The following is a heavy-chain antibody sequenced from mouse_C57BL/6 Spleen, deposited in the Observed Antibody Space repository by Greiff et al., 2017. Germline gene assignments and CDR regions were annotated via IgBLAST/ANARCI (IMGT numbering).Heavy chain of an antibody. D-gene: IGHD2-3*01. Sequence: VKLMESGAELVRPGASVTLSCKASGYTFTDYEMHWVKQTPVHGLEWIGAIDPETGGTAYNQKFKGKAILTADKSSSTAYMELRSLTSEDSAVYYCPDGLDYWGQGTTLTVSS. CDR1: GYTFTDYE. CDR2: IDPETGGT. J-gene: IGHJ2*01. CDR3: PDGLDY. V-gene: IGHV1-15*01.